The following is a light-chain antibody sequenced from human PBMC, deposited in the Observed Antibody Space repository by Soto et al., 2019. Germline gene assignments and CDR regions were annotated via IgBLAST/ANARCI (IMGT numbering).Light chain of an antibody. Sequence: DIVMTQSPDSLALSPGERATINCKSSQSVFYSSNNKNYLAWYQQKPGQPPKLLIYWASTRESGVPDRFSGSGSETDFTLTISSLQAEDVAVYYCQQYYTIPRTFGQGTKVEVK. CDR2: WAS. V-gene: IGKV4-1*01. J-gene: IGKJ1*01. CDR1: QSVFYSSNNKNY. CDR3: QQYYTIPRT.